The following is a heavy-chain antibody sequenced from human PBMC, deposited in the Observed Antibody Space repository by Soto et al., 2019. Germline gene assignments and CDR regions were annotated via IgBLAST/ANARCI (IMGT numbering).Heavy chain of an antibody. CDR3: ARIAASGRGWDV. V-gene: IGHV3-7*01. Sequence: EVQLVESGGGLVQPGGSLRLSCVDSGFTFSSYWMSWVRQAPVKGLEWVGNIKQDGSEENYVDSVKGRFTISRDNAKNSRCLQMNSLRVEDTAVYYCARIAASGRGWDVWGQGTTVVVSS. CDR1: GFTFSSYW. J-gene: IGHJ6*02. D-gene: IGHD6-13*01. CDR2: IKQDGSEE.